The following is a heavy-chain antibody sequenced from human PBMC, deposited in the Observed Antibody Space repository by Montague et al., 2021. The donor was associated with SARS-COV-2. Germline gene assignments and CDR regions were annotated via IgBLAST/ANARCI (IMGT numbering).Heavy chain of an antibody. CDR1: GFTFSSYA. CDR2: ISYDGSNK. CDR3: ARDPPYFDSGGFLDY. J-gene: IGHJ4*02. Sequence: SLSLSCAASGFTFSSYAMHWVRQAPGKGLEWVAVISYDGSNKYYADSVKGRFTISRDNSKNTLYLQMNSLRAEDTAVYYCARDPPYFDSGGFLDYWGQGILVTVSS. V-gene: IGHV3-30-3*01. D-gene: IGHD3-9*01.